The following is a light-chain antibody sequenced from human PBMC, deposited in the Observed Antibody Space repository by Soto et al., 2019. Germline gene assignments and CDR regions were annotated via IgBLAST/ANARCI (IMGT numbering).Light chain of an antibody. CDR2: EVS. J-gene: IGLJ1*01. Sequence: QSALAQPASVSGSPGQSITISCSGSSIDVGDNNYVSWYQHHPGKAPKLIIYEVSNRPSGVSNRFSGSSSDNTASLTISGLQVDDESDYYCSSYAGSYVFGTGTKVPVL. CDR3: SSYAGSYV. V-gene: IGLV2-14*01. CDR1: SIDVGDNNY.